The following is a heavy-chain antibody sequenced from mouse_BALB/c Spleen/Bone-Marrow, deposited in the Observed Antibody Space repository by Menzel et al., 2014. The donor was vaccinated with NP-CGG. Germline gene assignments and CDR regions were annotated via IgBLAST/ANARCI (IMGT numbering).Heavy chain of an antibody. CDR3: ARRDDGYYNFDY. D-gene: IGHD2-3*01. J-gene: IGHJ2*01. V-gene: IGHV5-17*02. CDR2: ISSGSSTI. Sequence: EVQGVESGGGLVQPGGSRRLSCAASGFTFSSFGMHWVRQAPEKGLEWVAYISSGSSTIYYADTVKGRFTISRDNPKNTLFPQMTSLRSEDTAMYYCARRDDGYYNFDYWGQGTTLTVSS. CDR1: GFTFSSFG.